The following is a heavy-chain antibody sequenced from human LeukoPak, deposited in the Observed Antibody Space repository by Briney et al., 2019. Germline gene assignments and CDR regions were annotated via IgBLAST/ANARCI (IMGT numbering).Heavy chain of an antibody. CDR2: IYSGGST. J-gene: IGHJ3*02. CDR3: ARDCAITGTTKDI. Sequence: PGGSLRLSCAASGFTVSSNYMSWVRQAPGKGLEWVSVIYSGGSTYYSDYVKGRFTISRDNSKNTLYLQMTSLRAEDTAVYYCARDCAITGTTKDIWGQGTILIVPS. V-gene: IGHV3-66*01. D-gene: IGHD1-7*01. CDR1: GFTVSSNY.